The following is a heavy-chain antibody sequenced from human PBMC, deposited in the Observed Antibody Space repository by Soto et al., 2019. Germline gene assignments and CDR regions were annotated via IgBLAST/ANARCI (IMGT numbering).Heavy chain of an antibody. CDR1: GGSISSGGDY. D-gene: IGHD6-13*01. CDR2: IYYSGST. J-gene: IGHJ5*02. V-gene: IGHV4-31*03. Sequence: PSETLCLTCTVSGGSISSGGDYWSWISQHPGKGLEWIGYIYYSGSTYYNPSLKSRVTISVDTSKNQFSLKLSSVTAADTAVYYCARAVAAAGRGWFDPWGQGTLVTVSS. CDR3: ARAVAAAGRGWFDP.